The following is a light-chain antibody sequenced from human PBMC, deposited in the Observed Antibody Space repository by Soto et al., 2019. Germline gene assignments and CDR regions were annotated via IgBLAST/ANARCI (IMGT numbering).Light chain of an antibody. J-gene: IGKJ1*01. CDR3: QQYDSSPRT. CDR2: GGY. Sequence: EIVLTQSPGTLSLAPGERATLSCRASQSVSSSNLAWYQQKRGQSPRVIIYGGYTRAAGIPDRFSGSGSGPDFTLTISRLEPEDFAVYYCQQYDSSPRTFGQGTKVDIK. CDR1: QSVSSSN. V-gene: IGKV3-20*01.